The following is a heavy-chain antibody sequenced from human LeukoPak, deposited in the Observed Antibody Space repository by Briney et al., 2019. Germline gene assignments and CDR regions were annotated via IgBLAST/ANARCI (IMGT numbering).Heavy chain of an antibody. CDR2: INGDGSRT. V-gene: IGHV3-74*01. D-gene: IGHD2-15*01. CDR3: AREKDGYFDY. J-gene: IGHJ4*02. CDR1: GFSFSSYW. Sequence: PGGSLRLSCAASGFSFSSYWMHWVRQAPGKGLVWVSRINGDGSRTYYADSVKGRFTISRDNAKNTLYVQMNSLRAEDTAVYYCAREKDGYFDYWGQGTLVTVSS.